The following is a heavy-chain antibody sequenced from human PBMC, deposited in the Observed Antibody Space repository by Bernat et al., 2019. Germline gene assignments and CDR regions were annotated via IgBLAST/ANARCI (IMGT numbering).Heavy chain of an antibody. CDR2: ISNSGGAT. D-gene: IGHD1-26*01. Sequence: EVQLLESGGGLGHPGGSLRLSCAASGFTFSNFAMTWVRQAPGKGLDWVSTISNSGGATYHADSVKGRFTISRDNSKNTLYLQVNSLRAEDTAVYYCVKPKWGPDAFDIWGQGTMVTVSS. CDR1: GFTFSNFA. J-gene: IGHJ3*02. CDR3: VKPKWGPDAFDI. V-gene: IGHV3-23*01.